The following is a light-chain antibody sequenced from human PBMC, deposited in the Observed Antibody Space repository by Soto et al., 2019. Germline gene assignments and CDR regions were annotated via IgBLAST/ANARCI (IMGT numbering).Light chain of an antibody. CDR2: DAS. CDR1: QSVSSY. J-gene: IGKJ1*01. Sequence: EIVLAHVSATMSFSPVQSASVSCXASQSVSSYLAWYQQKPGQAPRLLIYDASNRATGIPARFSGSGSGTEFTLTISSLKPDDFATYYCQQYQSYSRTFGQGTKVDNK. V-gene: IGKV3-11*01. CDR3: QQYQSYSRT.